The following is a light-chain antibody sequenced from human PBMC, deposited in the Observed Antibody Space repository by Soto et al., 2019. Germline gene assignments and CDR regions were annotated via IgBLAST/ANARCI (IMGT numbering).Light chain of an antibody. J-gene: IGKJ1*01. CDR2: KAS. CDR1: QSLDRDY. CDR3: HQYDSYPLT. V-gene: IGKV1-5*03. Sequence: IQMTQSPSTLSASLGDRVTMTCRASQSLDRDYLAWYQQKPGKAPNLLIYKASTLESGVPSRFSGGGYGTAFTLTISSLQPDDFATYYCHQYDSYPLTFGQGTKVDLK.